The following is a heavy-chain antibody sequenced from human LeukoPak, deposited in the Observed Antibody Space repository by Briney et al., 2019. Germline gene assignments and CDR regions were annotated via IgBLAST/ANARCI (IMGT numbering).Heavy chain of an antibody. D-gene: IGHD3-9*01. J-gene: IGHJ4*02. Sequence: PGGSLRLSCAASGFTFSSYAISWVRQAPGKGLEWVSAISSGGSTYYGDSVKGRFTISRDNSKNTLYLQMNSLRAEDTAVYYCAKPGVWGRYDILTGYYYWGQGTLVTVSS. CDR3: AKPGVWGRYDILTGYYY. V-gene: IGHV3-23*01. CDR1: GFTFSSYA. CDR2: ISSGGST.